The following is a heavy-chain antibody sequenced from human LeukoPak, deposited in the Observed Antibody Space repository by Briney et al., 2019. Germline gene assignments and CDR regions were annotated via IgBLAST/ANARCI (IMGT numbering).Heavy chain of an antibody. D-gene: IGHD5-18*01. V-gene: IGHV1-69*05. Sequence: SVKVSCKASGGTFSSYAISWVRQAPGQGLEWMGGIIPIFGTANYAQKFQGRVTITTDESTSTAYMELSSLRSEDTAVYYCARAGRGYSYGYGGYDYWGQGTLVTVSS. CDR3: ARAGRGYSYGYGGYDY. CDR2: IIPIFGTA. CDR1: GGTFSSYA. J-gene: IGHJ4*02.